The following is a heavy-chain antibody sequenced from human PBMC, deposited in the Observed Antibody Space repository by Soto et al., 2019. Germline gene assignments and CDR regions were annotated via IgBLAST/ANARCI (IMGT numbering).Heavy chain of an antibody. CDR1: GYTFTNYG. Sequence: QVQLVQSGGEVKKPGASVKVSCKASGYTFTNYGISWVRQAPGQGLEWMGWINVYNGNTRYAEKVQGRVTITTDTSVSTAYMELGSLRTDDTPVYYCARGVGSGSYYNQYNWFDPWGQGTLVTASS. D-gene: IGHD3-10*01. J-gene: IGHJ5*02. CDR3: ARGVGSGSYYNQYNWFDP. V-gene: IGHV1-18*01. CDR2: INVYNGNT.